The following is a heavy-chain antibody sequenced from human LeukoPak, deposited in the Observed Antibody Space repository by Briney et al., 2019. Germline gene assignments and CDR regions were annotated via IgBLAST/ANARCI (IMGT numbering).Heavy chain of an antibody. CDR3: ARLGHCSSTSCSY. CDR2: INPNSGGT. J-gene: IGHJ4*02. D-gene: IGHD2-2*01. CDR1: GYTFTGYY. Sequence: ASVKVSCKASGYTFTGYYMHWVRQAPGQGLEWMGWINPNSGGTNYAQKFQGRVTMTRDTSISTAYMELSRLRSDDTAVYYCARLGHCSSTSCSYWGQGTLVTVSS. V-gene: IGHV1-2*02.